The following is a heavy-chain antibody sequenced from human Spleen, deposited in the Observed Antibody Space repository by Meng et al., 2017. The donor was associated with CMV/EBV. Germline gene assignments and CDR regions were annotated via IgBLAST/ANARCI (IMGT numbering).Heavy chain of an antibody. D-gene: IGHD6-13*01. Sequence: GGFLRLSCAASGFTFSSHWMTWVRQAPGKGLEWVANINQDGSQKNYVDSVKGRFTISRDNAKNSLFLQMNSLRAEDTAVYYCARVAAAGRGMDVWGQGTTVTVSS. J-gene: IGHJ6*02. CDR2: INQDGSQK. CDR1: GFTFSSHW. CDR3: ARVAAAGRGMDV. V-gene: IGHV3-7*04.